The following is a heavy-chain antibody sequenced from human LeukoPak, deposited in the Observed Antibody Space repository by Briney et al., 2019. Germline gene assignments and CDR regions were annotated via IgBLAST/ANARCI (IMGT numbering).Heavy chain of an antibody. CDR1: GGSISSDY. V-gene: IGHV4-4*07. CDR3: ARVRDDIRGLYSDFDY. CDR2: IYRSGST. J-gene: IGHJ4*01. D-gene: IGHD6-19*01. Sequence: SETLSLTCTVSGGSISSDYWSWIRQPAGKGLEWIGRIYRSGSTNYNPSLKSRVTMSVDTSKDELSLKLSSVTAADTAVYYWARVRDDIRGLYSDFDYCGHGILVTVS.